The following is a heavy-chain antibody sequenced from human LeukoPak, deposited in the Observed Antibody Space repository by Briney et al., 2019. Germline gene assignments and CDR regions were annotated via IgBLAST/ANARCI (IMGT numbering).Heavy chain of an antibody. V-gene: IGHV3-23*01. CDR3: ARCMVLHQGWCNWFDP. J-gene: IGHJ5*02. CDR1: GFALTSYA. D-gene: IGHD2-8*01. Sequence: PGGSLRLSCAASGFALTSYAMSWVRQAPGQGLEWVSSISISGVSTYYADSVKGRFTISRDNSENTLHLQMNSLRVEDTAIYFCARCMVLHQGWCNWFDPWGQGTLVTVSS. CDR2: ISISGVST.